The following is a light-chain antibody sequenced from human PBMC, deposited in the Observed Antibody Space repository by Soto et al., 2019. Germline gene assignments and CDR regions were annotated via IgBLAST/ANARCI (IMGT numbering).Light chain of an antibody. Sequence: EIVLTQSPGTLALSVGERATLSCRARQSVSSSYLAWYQQKPGHAPRLLIYGASSRAAGIPDRLSGSGSGTDFTLTISRLEPEDFVVYHCQQYGSSGTFGQGTKVDIK. J-gene: IGKJ1*01. CDR2: GAS. CDR1: QSVSSSY. V-gene: IGKV3-20*01. CDR3: QQYGSSGT.